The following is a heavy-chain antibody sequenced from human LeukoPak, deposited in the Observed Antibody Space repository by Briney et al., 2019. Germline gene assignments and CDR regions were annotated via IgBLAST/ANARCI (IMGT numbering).Heavy chain of an antibody. CDR2: ISSSSSTI. CDR1: GFTFSSYS. D-gene: IGHD3-22*01. Sequence: GGSLRLSCAASGFTFSSYSMNWIRQAPGKGLEWVSYISSSSSTIYYADSVKGRFTISRDNAKNSLYLQMNGLTDEDTAVYYCAREPPGNYDDSGHYYAYFDCWGQGALVTVSS. V-gene: IGHV3-48*02. CDR3: AREPPGNYDDSGHYYAYFDC. J-gene: IGHJ4*02.